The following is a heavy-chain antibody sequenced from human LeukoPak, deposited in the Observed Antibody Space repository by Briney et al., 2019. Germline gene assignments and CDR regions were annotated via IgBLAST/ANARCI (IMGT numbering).Heavy chain of an antibody. D-gene: IGHD3/OR15-3a*01. CDR3: ARQTGSGLFTLP. V-gene: IGHV4-39*01. CDR1: GVSISSSNSY. CDR2: VYYTGNT. J-gene: IGHJ4*02. Sequence: SETLSLTCTVSGVSISSSNSYWGWIRQPPGKGLEWIGSVYYTGNTYYNASLKSRVTIVIDTSKNQISLRLTSVTATDTAMYYCARQTGSGLFTLPGGQGTLVTVSS.